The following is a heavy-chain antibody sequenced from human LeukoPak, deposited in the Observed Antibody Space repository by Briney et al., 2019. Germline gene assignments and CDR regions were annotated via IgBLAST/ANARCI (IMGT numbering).Heavy chain of an antibody. Sequence: GGSLRLSCAASGFTFSSYEMNWVRQAPGKGLEWVSYISSSGSTIYYADSVEGRFTISRDNAKNSLYLQMNSLRAEDTAVYYCARVGWFNFDYWGQGTLVTVSS. CDR3: ARVGWFNFDY. D-gene: IGHD6-19*01. CDR2: ISSSGSTI. J-gene: IGHJ4*02. CDR1: GFTFSSYE. V-gene: IGHV3-48*03.